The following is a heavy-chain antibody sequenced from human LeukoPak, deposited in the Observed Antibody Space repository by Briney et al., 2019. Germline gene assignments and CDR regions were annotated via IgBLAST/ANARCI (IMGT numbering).Heavy chain of an antibody. CDR2: IYSSGST. V-gene: IGHV4-61*02. Sequence: SQTLSLTCTLSGGSISSGSYYWSWIRQPAGKALEWIGRIYSSGSTNYNPSLKSRLTISVDTSKNQFSLKLSSVTAADTAMYYCARELSPRDGKGYYFDYWGQGTLVTVSS. D-gene: IGHD2-21*02. CDR3: ARELSPRDGKGYYFDY. J-gene: IGHJ4*02. CDR1: GGSISSGSYY.